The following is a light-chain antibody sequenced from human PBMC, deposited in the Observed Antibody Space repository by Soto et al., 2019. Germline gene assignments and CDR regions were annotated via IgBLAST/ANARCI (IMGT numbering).Light chain of an antibody. CDR1: QSVSSN. V-gene: IGKV3-15*01. CDR3: QQYNNWPPIT. J-gene: IGKJ5*01. CDR2: GAS. Sequence: EIVMTQSPATLSVSPGERATLSGRSSQSVSSNLAWYQQKPGQAPRLLIYGASNRATGIPPRFSGSGSGTEFTLTISSLQSEDFAVYYCQQYNNWPPITFGQGTRLDIK.